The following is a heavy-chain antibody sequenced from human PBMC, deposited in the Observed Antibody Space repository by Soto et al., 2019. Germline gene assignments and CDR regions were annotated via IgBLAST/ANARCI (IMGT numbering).Heavy chain of an antibody. CDR2: IWYDGSNK. D-gene: IGHD5-18*01. J-gene: IGHJ4*02. V-gene: IGHV3-33*01. Sequence: QVQLVESGGGVVQPGRSLRLSCAASGFTFSSYGMHWVRQAPGKGLEWVAVIWYDGSNKYYADSVKGRFTISRDNSKNTLYLQMNSLRAEDTAVYYCAREGRYSYGNDYWGQGTLVTVSS. CDR3: AREGRYSYGNDY. CDR1: GFTFSSYG.